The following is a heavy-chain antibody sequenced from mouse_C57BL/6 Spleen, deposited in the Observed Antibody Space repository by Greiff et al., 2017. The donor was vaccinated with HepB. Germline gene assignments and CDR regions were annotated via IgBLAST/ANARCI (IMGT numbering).Heavy chain of an antibody. CDR1: GFTFSSYG. CDR3: AREPGTGFAY. V-gene: IGHV5-6*02. D-gene: IGHD4-1*01. CDR2: ISSGGSYT. J-gene: IGHJ3*01. Sequence: DVMLVESGGDLVKPGGSLKLSCAASGFTFSSYGMSWVRQTPDKRLEWVATISSGGSYTYYPDSVKGRFTISRDNAKNTLYLQMSSLKSEDTAMYYCAREPGTGFAYWGQGTLVTVSA.